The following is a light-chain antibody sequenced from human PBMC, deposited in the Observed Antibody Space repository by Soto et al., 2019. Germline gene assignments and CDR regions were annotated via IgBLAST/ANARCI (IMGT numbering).Light chain of an antibody. V-gene: IGKV3-20*01. CDR1: QSVSSSY. CDR2: GAS. J-gene: IGKJ1*01. Sequence: EIVLTQSPGTLSLSPGERATLSCRASQSVSSSYLAWYQQKPGRAPRLLIYGASSRATGLPDRFSGSGSGTDLTLTISRLEPEDFAVYYCQQYGTSRTFGQGTKVEIK. CDR3: QQYGTSRT.